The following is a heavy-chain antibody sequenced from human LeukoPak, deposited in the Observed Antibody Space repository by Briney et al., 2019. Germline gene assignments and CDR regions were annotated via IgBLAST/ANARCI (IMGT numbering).Heavy chain of an antibody. J-gene: IGHJ1*01. V-gene: IGHV4-59*01. CDR2: IYYSGST. CDR1: GGSISNYY. Sequence: SETLSLTCTVSGGSISNYYWNWIRQPPGKGLEWIGYIYYSGSTNYNPSLKSRVTISVDTSKNQFSLKLSSVTAAGTAVYYCATVEGYCTSTSCYRAYFQHWGQGTLVTVSS. CDR3: ATVEGYCTSTSCYRAYFQH. D-gene: IGHD2-2*02.